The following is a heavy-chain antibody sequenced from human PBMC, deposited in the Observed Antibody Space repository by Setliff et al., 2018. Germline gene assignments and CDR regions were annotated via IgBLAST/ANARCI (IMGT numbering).Heavy chain of an antibody. CDR1: GYPFTNYG. V-gene: IGHV1-18*01. J-gene: IGHJ6*03. Sequence: ASVKVSCKASGYPFTNYGITWVRQAPGQGLEWLGWISTYNVNTTYAQKLQDRVTMTTDTSTSTAYMELRSMRSDDTAVYYCARRNFYYDSSGFALYYYYMDVWGKGTTVTVSS. CDR3: ARRNFYYDSSGFALYYYYMDV. CDR2: ISTYNVNT. D-gene: IGHD3-22*01.